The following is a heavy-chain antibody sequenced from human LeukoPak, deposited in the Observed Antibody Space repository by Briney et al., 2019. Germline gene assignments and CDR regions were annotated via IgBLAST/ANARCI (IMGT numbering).Heavy chain of an antibody. CDR1: GFRITSSG. D-gene: IGHD1-1*01. J-gene: IGHJ4*02. CDR3: VGGRGTWNDGYFAL. CDR2: VSSDGSWE. Sequence: GTSLGLSCVASGFRITSSGMHWVRQAPGKGLEWVACVSSDGSWEYCADSVKGRFTVSRDVFKNTLNLQMDTLRVEDTAVYYCVGGRGTWNDGYFALWGQGTQVIVSS. V-gene: IGHV3-33*01.